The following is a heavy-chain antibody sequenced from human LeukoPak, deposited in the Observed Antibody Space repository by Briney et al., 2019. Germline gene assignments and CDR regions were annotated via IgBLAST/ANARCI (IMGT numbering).Heavy chain of an antibody. Sequence: GGSLRLSCAASEFTFEDFAMHWVRQAPGKGLEWVSFITAYGDGTYYADSVRGRFTISRDNSKNALYLQMNSLKTDDTAFYFCARDFYDSSAYYLDHWGQGTLVTVSS. CDR3: ARDFYDSSAYYLDH. CDR1: EFTFEDFA. V-gene: IGHV3-43*02. CDR2: ITAYGDGT. D-gene: IGHD3-22*01. J-gene: IGHJ4*02.